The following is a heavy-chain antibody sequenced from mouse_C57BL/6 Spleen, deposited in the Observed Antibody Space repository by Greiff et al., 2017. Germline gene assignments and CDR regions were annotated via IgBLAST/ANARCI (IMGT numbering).Heavy chain of an antibody. CDR1: GFSLSTSGMG. D-gene: IGHD4-1*01. CDR3: ARSGVELGRFAY. Sequence: QVTLKVCGPGILQSSQTLSLTCSFSGFSLSTSGMGVSWIRQPSGKGLEWLAHIYWDDDKRYNPSLKSRLTISKDTSRNQVFLKITSVDTADTATYYCARSGVELGRFAYWGQGTLVTVSA. V-gene: IGHV8-12*01. J-gene: IGHJ3*01. CDR2: IYWDDDK.